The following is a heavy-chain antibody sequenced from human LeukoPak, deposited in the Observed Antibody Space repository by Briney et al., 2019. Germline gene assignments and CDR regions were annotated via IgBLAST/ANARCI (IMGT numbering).Heavy chain of an antibody. D-gene: IGHD6-19*01. CDR1: GGSTSSYY. V-gene: IGHV4-59*12. CDR2: IYYSGST. J-gene: IGHJ6*02. Sequence: SETLSLTCTVSGGSTSSYYWSWIRQPPGKGLEWIGYIYYSGSTNYSPSLKSRVTISLDKARNQFSLKLTSVTAADTAVYYCARGGREASGLFYYYYGLDVWGQGTTVTVSS. CDR3: ARGGREASGLFYYYYGLDV.